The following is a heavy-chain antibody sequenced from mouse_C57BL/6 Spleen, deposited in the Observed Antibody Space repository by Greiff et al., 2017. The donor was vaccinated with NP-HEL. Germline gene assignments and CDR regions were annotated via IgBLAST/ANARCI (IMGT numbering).Heavy chain of an antibody. J-gene: IGHJ2*01. CDR1: GFNIKNTY. D-gene: IGHD1-1*01. CDR2: IDPANGNT. V-gene: IGHV14-3*01. Sequence: EVQGVESVAELVRPGASVKLSCTASGFNIKNTYMHWVKQRPEQGLEWIGRIDPANGNTKYDPKFQGKATITADTSSNTAYLQLSSRTSADTAIYYCARGYYYGSSFDYWGQGTTLTVSS. CDR3: ARGYYYGSSFDY.